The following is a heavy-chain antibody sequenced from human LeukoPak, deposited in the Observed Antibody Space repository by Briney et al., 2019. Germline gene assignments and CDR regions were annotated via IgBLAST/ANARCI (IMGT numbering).Heavy chain of an antibody. CDR1: GGSISSYY. Sequence: SETLSLTCTVSGGSISSYYWSWIRQPAGKGLEWIGRIYTSGSTNYNPSLKSRVTMSVDTSKNQFSLKLSSVTAADTAVYYCARDADIVATINYIDVWGKGTTVTVSS. CDR2: IYTSGST. J-gene: IGHJ6*03. D-gene: IGHD5-12*01. V-gene: IGHV4-4*07. CDR3: ARDADIVATINYIDV.